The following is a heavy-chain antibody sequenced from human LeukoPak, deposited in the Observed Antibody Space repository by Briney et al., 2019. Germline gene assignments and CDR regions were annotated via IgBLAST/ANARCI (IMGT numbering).Heavy chain of an antibody. J-gene: IGHJ6*02. Sequence: GGSLRLSCAASGFTFSSYSMNWVRQAPGKGLEWVAVISYDGSNKYYADSVKGRFTISRDNSKNTLYLQMNSLRAEDTAVYYCAKPPPYSSGWDYYYGMDVWGQGTTVTVSS. CDR1: GFTFSSYS. D-gene: IGHD6-19*01. V-gene: IGHV3-30*18. CDR2: ISYDGSNK. CDR3: AKPPPYSSGWDYYYGMDV.